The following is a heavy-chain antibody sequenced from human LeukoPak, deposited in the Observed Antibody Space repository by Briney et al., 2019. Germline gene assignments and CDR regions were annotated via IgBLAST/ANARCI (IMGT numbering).Heavy chain of an antibody. Sequence: GGSLTLSCAASGFTFSSYAMSWVRQAPGKGLEWVSAISGSGGSTYYADSVKGRFTISRDNSKNTLYLQMNSLRAEDTAVYYCAKLGTSYWHYFDYWGQGTLVTVSS. CDR1: GFTFSSYA. V-gene: IGHV3-23*01. CDR2: ISGSGGST. CDR3: AKLGTSYWHYFDY. D-gene: IGHD1-26*01. J-gene: IGHJ4*02.